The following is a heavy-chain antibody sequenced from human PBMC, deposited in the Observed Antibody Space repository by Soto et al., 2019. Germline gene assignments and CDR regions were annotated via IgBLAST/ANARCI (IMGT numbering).Heavy chain of an antibody. Sequence: GGSLRLSCIASEFTFISSFMGWVRQAPGKGLEWVANINQDGSGTYYVDSVKGRFTISRDNGKNSLYLQKNSLRAEDTAVFCCARSFRGSGRYFFGRWGQGTLVTVSS. J-gene: IGHJ4*02. CDR1: EFTFISSF. V-gene: IGHV3-7*03. CDR3: ARSFRGSGRYFFGR. D-gene: IGHD6-19*01. CDR2: INQDGSGT.